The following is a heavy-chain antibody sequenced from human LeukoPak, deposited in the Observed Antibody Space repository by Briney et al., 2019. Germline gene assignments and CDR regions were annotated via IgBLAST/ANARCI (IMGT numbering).Heavy chain of an antibody. Sequence: SETLSLTCTVSGGSISSSSYYWGWIRQPPGKGLEWIGSIYYSGSTYYNPSLKSRVTISVDTSKNQFSLKLSSVTAADTAAYYCASSLLGATSPGFDYWGQGTLVTVSS. J-gene: IGHJ4*02. CDR3: ASSLLGATSPGFDY. CDR1: GGSISSSSYY. V-gene: IGHV4-39*01. D-gene: IGHD1-26*01. CDR2: IYYSGST.